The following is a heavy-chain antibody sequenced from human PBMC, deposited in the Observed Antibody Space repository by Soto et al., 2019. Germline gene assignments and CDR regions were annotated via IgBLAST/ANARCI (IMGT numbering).Heavy chain of an antibody. CDR3: VDCGSSALDS. Sequence: SETLSLTCAVSGYSISSINWWGWIRQPPGKGLEWIGYIYYSGSTYYNPSLKSRVTMSVDTSKNQFSLKLSSVTAVDTAVYYCVDCGSSALDSWGQGALVTVSS. D-gene: IGHD1-26*01. CDR1: GYSISSINW. J-gene: IGHJ4*02. CDR2: IYYSGST. V-gene: IGHV4-28*01.